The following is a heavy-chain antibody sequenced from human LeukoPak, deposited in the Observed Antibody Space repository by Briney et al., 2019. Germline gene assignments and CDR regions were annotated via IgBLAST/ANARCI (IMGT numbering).Heavy chain of an antibody. CDR3: AKHESGTNWFDP. Sequence: GESLKISCKGSGYSFINYWIAWVRQMPGKGLECVGIIYPGDSDTRYSPSFQGQVTISADKSISTAYLQRSSLKASDTAMYYCAKHESGTNWFDPWGQGTLVTVSS. J-gene: IGHJ5*02. CDR1: GYSFINYW. V-gene: IGHV5-51*01. CDR2: IYPGDSDT.